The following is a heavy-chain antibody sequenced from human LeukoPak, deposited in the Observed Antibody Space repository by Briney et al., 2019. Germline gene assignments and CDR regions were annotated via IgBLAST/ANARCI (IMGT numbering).Heavy chain of an antibody. J-gene: IGHJ5*02. CDR1: GFIFRNYW. V-gene: IGHV3-48*03. CDR3: ARDYSGWSLDP. D-gene: IGHD5-12*01. Sequence: GGSLRLSCAASGFIFRNYWMYWVRQAPGKGLEWVSYISDGGKTKYSADSVKGRFTISRDNAKSSLYLQMNSLRAEDTAVYYCARDYSGWSLDPWGQGTLVTVSS. CDR2: ISDGGKTK.